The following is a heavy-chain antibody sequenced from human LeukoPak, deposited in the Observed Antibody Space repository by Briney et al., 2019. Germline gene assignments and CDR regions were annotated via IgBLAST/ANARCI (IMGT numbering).Heavy chain of an antibody. V-gene: IGHV3-30*02. CDR2: IRYDGSHE. CDR1: GFTFSTHD. CDR3: AKPSGSGVDY. Sequence: GGSLRLSCAASGFTFSTHDMHWVRQAPGKGLEWVAFIRYDGSHEYYADSVKGRFTISRDNSKNTLYLQMNSVRSEDTALYYCAKPSGSGVDYWGQGTRVTVSS. D-gene: IGHD1-26*01. J-gene: IGHJ4*01.